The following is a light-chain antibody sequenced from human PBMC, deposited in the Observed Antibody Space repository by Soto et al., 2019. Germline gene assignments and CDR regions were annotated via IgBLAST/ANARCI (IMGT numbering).Light chain of an antibody. Sequence: QSALTQPPSASGSPRQSVAISCTGTSSDVGGYNYVSWYQQHPGKAPKLMIYEVNKRPSGVPDRFSGSKSGNTASLTVSGLQAEDEADYYCSSYAGSSNVFGTGTKVT. CDR3: SSYAGSSNV. CDR2: EVN. V-gene: IGLV2-8*01. CDR1: SSDVGGYNY. J-gene: IGLJ1*01.